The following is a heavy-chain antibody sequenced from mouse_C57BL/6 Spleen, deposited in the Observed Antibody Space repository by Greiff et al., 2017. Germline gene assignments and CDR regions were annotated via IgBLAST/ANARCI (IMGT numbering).Heavy chain of an antibody. V-gene: IGHV2-2*01. CDR3: ARIRYGNRYYYAMDY. CDR1: GFSLTSYG. CDR2: IWSGGST. Sequence: VKLVESGPGLVQPSQSLSITCTVSGFSLTSYGVHWVRQSPGKGLEWLGVIWSGGSTDYNAAFISRLSISKDNSKSQVFFKMNSLQADDTAIYYCARIRYGNRYYYAMDYWGQGTSVTVSS. J-gene: IGHJ4*01. D-gene: IGHD2-1*01.